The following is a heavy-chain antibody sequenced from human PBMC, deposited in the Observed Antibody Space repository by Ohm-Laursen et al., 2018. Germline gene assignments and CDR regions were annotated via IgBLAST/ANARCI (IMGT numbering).Heavy chain of an antibody. Sequence: SPRLSCAASGFTFSSYGMHWVRQAPGKGLEWVAVISYDGSNKYYADPVKGRFTISRDNGQNVLYLQMTRLRADNTAIYYCARGSSRDYREWGQGTLVTVSS. CDR1: GFTFSSYG. J-gene: IGHJ4*02. D-gene: IGHD4-11*01. CDR3: ARGSSRDYRE. V-gene: IGHV3-30*03. CDR2: ISYDGSNK.